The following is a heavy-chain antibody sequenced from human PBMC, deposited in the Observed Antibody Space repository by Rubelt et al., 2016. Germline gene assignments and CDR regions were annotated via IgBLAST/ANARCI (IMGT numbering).Heavy chain of an antibody. CDR1: RVTFSGYW. V-gene: IGHV3-48*04. D-gene: IGHD1-26*01. CDR2: ILGSGDTI. CDR3: AREQGAWFDP. Sequence: EVQLVESGGDLVQPGGSLRLPCAASRVTFSGYWMGWVRQSPGKGLAWVSGILGSGDTIYYADSVKGRFTISRDNAKNSLYLQMNSLRAEDTAVYDCAREQGAWFDPWGQGTLVTVSS. J-gene: IGHJ5*02.